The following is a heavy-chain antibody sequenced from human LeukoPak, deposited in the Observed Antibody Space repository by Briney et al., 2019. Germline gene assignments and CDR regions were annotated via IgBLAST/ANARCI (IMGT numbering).Heavy chain of an antibody. J-gene: IGHJ6*03. D-gene: IGHD3-3*01. Sequence: GGSLRLSCAASGFTVSSNYMSWVRQAPGKGLEWVSVIYSGGSTYYADSVKGRFTISRDDSKNTLYLQMNSLRAEDTAVYYCARGGVNDFWSGYYTGIGDYYYMDVWGKGTTVTVSS. CDR3: ARGGVNDFWSGYYTGIGDYYYMDV. CDR2: IYSGGST. V-gene: IGHV3-53*01. CDR1: GFTVSSNY.